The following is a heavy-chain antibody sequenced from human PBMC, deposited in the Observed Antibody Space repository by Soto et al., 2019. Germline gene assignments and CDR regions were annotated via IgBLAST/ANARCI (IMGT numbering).Heavy chain of an antibody. J-gene: IGHJ3*02. V-gene: IGHV3-23*01. Sequence: GGSLRLSCAASGFTFSSYAMSWVRQAPWKGLEWVSAISGSGGSTYYADSVKGRFTISRDNSKNTLYLQMNSLRAEDTAVYYCAKLSPPLSYGDHAGAFDIWGQGTMVTVSS. CDR2: ISGSGGST. D-gene: IGHD4-17*01. CDR1: GFTFSSYA. CDR3: AKLSPPLSYGDHAGAFDI.